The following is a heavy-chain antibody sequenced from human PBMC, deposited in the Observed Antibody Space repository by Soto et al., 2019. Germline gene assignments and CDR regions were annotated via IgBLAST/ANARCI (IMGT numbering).Heavy chain of an antibody. D-gene: IGHD6-13*01. J-gene: IGHJ4*02. CDR3: ARGGQLVTHYFDY. V-gene: IGHV4-59*01. Sequence: SETLSLTCTVSGGSISSYYWSWIRQPPGKGLEWIGYIYYSGSTNYNPSLKSRVTISVDTSKNQFSLKLSSVTAADTAVYYCARGGQLVTHYFDYWGQGTLVTVSS. CDR2: IYYSGST. CDR1: GGSISSYY.